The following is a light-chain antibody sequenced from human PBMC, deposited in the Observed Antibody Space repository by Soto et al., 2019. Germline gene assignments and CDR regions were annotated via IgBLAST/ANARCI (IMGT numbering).Light chain of an antibody. CDR2: EVN. V-gene: IGLV2-14*01. CDR1: SSDIGAYDY. Sequence: QSALTQPASLSGSPGQSITISCTGTSSDIGAYDYVSWFQQHPGKAPKLMISEVNNRPSGVSNRFSGSKSGNTAYLTISGLQVEDEADYSCASYAGNNIRVFVTGTKVPVL. J-gene: IGLJ1*01. CDR3: ASYAGNNIRV.